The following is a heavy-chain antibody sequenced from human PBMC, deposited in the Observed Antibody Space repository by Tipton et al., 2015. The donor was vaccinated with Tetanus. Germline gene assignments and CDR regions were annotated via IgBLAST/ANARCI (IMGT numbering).Heavy chain of an antibody. CDR2: ISYDGSKK. V-gene: IGHV3-30*18. J-gene: IGHJ4*02. Sequence: QLVQSGGGVVQPGRSLRLSCAASGFTFSTYGMHWVRQAPGTGLEWVAVISYDGSKKFYGDSVKDRFTVSRDISKSTFYLQRSSLRFEDRVFYYWGKVGRGGGYFRNYLHSWGPGTPVPVS. D-gene: IGHD3-16*01. CDR3: GKVGRGGGYFRNYLHS. CDR1: GFTFSTYG.